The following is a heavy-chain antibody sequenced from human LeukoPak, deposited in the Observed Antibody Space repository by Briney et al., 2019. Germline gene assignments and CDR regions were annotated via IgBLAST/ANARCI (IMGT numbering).Heavy chain of an antibody. Sequence: PSETLSLTCTVSGGSISSSSYYWSWIRQPPGKGLEWIGYIYYSGSTKYNPSLKSRVTISVDTSKNQFSLKLSSVTAADTAVYYCARVAGYSYGFFDYWGQGTLVTVSS. J-gene: IGHJ4*02. CDR3: ARVAGYSYGFFDY. CDR2: IYYSGST. D-gene: IGHD5-18*01. V-gene: IGHV4-61*01. CDR1: GGSISSSSYY.